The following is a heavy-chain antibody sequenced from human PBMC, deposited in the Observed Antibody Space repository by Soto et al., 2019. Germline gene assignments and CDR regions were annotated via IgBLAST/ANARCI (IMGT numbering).Heavy chain of an antibody. CDR1: GYRLPSYG. D-gene: IGHD3-16*01. Sequence: ASVKVSCKVSGYRLPSYGINCVLQAPGQWLEWVGCVNPDNHNTNYAQNFQHRVSLTTDTSTNTAFLELRGLRSDDTAVYYCARVRFGDPFDYWGQGTLVTVSS. J-gene: IGHJ4*02. CDR2: VNPDNHNT. CDR3: ARVRFGDPFDY. V-gene: IGHV1-18*01.